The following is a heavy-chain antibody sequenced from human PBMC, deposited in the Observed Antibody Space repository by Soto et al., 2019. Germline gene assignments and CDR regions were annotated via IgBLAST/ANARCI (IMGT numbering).Heavy chain of an antibody. Sequence: ASVKVSCKASGYTFTSYAMHWVRQAPGQRLEWMGWINAGNGNTKYSQKFQGRVTITRDTSASTAYMELSSLRSEDTAVYYCALYGWGSKHYYYGMDVWGQGTTVTVSS. CDR2: INAGNGNT. CDR1: GYTFTSYA. J-gene: IGHJ6*02. CDR3: ALYGWGSKHYYYGMDV. D-gene: IGHD3-10*01. V-gene: IGHV1-3*01.